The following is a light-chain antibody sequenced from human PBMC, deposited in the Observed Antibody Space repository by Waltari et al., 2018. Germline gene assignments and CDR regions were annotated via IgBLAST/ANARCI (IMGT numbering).Light chain of an antibody. V-gene: IGLV1-44*01. CDR2: SNK. J-gene: IGLJ3*02. CDR1: ATNIGSND. CDR3: SAWDDSVNGVV. Sequence: QSVLTQPPSASGTPGQRVSISCSGSATNIGSNDVNWYQPLPGTAPQLLIHSNKQRPAWVPDRFSGAKSGTSASLAISGLQSEDEVDYYCSAWDDSVNGVVFGGGTKVTVL.